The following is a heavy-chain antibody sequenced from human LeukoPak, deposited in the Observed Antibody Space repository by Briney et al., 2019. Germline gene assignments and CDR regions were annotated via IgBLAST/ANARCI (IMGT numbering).Heavy chain of an antibody. J-gene: IGHJ4*02. CDR2: IYHSGST. CDR3: ARVTPAGAWLGYFDY. V-gene: IGHV4-34*01. Sequence: PSETLSLTCAVYGGSFSGYYWSWIRQPPGKGLEWIGYIYHSGSTYYSPSLKSRVTISLNTSKNQFSLKLSSATAADTAVYYCARVTPAGAWLGYFDYWGQGTLVTVSS. CDR1: GGSFSGYY. D-gene: IGHD6-19*01.